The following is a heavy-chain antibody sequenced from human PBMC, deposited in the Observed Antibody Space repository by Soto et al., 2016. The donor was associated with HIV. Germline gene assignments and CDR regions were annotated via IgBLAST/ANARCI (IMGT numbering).Heavy chain of an antibody. CDR1: RLIFRNYW. Sequence: EVLLVESRGDLVQPGGSLRLSCAGSRLIFRNYWIYWVRQAPGKGLVRVSRIDGDGSDTSYADSVKGRFTTSRDNAKNTVYLQMNSLRIEDTAVYFCARSFVGRGQALDIWGQGTLVTVSS. D-gene: IGHD3-10*01. V-gene: IGHV3-74*01. CDR3: ARSFVGRGQALDI. CDR2: IDGDGSDT. J-gene: IGHJ3*02.